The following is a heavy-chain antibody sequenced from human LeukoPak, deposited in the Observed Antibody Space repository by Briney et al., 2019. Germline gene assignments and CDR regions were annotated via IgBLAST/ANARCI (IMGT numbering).Heavy chain of an antibody. V-gene: IGHV3-9*01. Sequence: TGGSLRLSCAASGFGFDDYAMHWVRQAPGKGLEWVSGITWNSGIKAYADSVKGRFTISRDNTENSLYLLMSSLRSEDTALYYCAKASNSWMQLWLDFWGQGTLVTVSS. J-gene: IGHJ5*01. CDR3: AKASNSWMQLWLDF. CDR1: GFGFDDYA. D-gene: IGHD5-18*01. CDR2: ITWNSGIK.